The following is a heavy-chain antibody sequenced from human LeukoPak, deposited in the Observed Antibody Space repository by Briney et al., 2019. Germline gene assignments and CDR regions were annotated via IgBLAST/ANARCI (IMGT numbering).Heavy chain of an antibody. CDR2: ISGDGRSS. CDR3: STQDSGTVY. CDR1: GFTFSGYW. Sequence: GGSLRLSCAASGFTFSGYWTHWVRQTPGKGLVWVSRISGDGRSSDYADSVKGRFTISRDNAKNTLYLQMNSLRAEDTAVYYCSTQDSGTVYWGQGTLVTVSS. D-gene: IGHD6-13*01. V-gene: IGHV3-74*01. J-gene: IGHJ4*02.